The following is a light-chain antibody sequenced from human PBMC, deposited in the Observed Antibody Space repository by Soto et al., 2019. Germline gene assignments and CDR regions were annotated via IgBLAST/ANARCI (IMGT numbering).Light chain of an antibody. J-gene: IGKJ1*01. CDR1: QTFSSIY. CDR2: GAS. Sequence: EIVLTQSRGTLSLSPGERSTLSCRASQTFSSIYLAWYQQKPGHAPRLLIYGASSRATGIPDRFSGTGSGTDLTLTISRMEPEDFAVYYCHQYVSWTFGQGTKVDIK. CDR3: HQYVSWT. V-gene: IGKV3-20*01.